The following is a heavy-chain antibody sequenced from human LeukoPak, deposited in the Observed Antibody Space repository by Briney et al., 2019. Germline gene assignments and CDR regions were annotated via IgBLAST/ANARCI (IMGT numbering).Heavy chain of an antibody. CDR1: GYTFTGYY. CDR2: INPNSGGT. D-gene: IGHD6-19*01. V-gene: IGHV1-2*02. Sequence: ASVKVSCKASGYTFTGYYMHWVRQAPGQGLEWMGWINPNSGGTNYAQKFQGRVTMTRDTSISTAYMELSRLRSDDTAVYYCARALDSSGWYREYYIDYWGQGTLVTVSS. J-gene: IGHJ4*02. CDR3: ARALDSSGWYREYYIDY.